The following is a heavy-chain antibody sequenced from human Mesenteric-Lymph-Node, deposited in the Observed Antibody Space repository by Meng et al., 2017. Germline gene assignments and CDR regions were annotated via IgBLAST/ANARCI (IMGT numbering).Heavy chain of an antibody. V-gene: IGHV1-8*03. J-gene: IGHJ5*02. CDR3: ARDIPWGRRLDYDYGAAT. Sequence: ASVKVSCKASGYTFTSYDINWVRQATGQGLEWMGWMNPNSGNTGYAQKFQGRVTITRNTSISTAYMELSSLRAEDTAVYYCARDIPWGRRLDYDYGAATWGQGTLVTVSS. CDR2: MNPNSGNT. CDR1: GYTFTSYD. D-gene: IGHD5-12*01.